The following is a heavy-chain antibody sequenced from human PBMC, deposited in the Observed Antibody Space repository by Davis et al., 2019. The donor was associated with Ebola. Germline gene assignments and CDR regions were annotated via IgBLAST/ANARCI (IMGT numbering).Heavy chain of an antibody. Sequence: GASLKISCAASGFTFSISGMHWVRQAPGKGLEWVAFIRSDGSVKYYADSLKGRFTISRDYSKNTVSLQMNSLRAEDTAVYYCAKADPQQYFDYWGQGTLVTVSS. CDR3: AKADPQQYFDY. V-gene: IGHV3-30*02. CDR2: IRSDGSVK. J-gene: IGHJ4*02. CDR1: GFTFSISG.